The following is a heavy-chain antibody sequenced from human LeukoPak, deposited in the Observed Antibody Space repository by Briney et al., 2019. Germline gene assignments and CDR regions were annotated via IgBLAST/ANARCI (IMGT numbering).Heavy chain of an antibody. Sequence: GGSPRLSCAASGFTFSSYSMNWVRQAPGKGLEWVSSISSSSSYIYYADSIKGRFTISRDNAKNSLYLQMNSLRAEDTAVYYCARGGPAAMGMSNFDYWGQGTLVTVSS. J-gene: IGHJ4*02. CDR1: GFTFSSYS. CDR2: ISSSSSYI. V-gene: IGHV3-21*01. CDR3: ARGGPAAMGMSNFDY. D-gene: IGHD2-2*01.